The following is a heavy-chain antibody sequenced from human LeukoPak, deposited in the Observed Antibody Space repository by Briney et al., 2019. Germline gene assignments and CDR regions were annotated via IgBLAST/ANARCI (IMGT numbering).Heavy chain of an antibody. J-gene: IGHJ4*02. Sequence: GGSLRLSCAASGFTFSSYAMSWFRQAPEKGLEWVSAISGSGGSTYYADSVKGRFTISRDNSKNTLYLQMNSLRAEDTAVYYCARKTGDLDYWGQGTLVTVSS. CDR1: GFTFSSYA. V-gene: IGHV3-23*01. CDR3: ARKTGDLDY. D-gene: IGHD7-27*01. CDR2: ISGSGGST.